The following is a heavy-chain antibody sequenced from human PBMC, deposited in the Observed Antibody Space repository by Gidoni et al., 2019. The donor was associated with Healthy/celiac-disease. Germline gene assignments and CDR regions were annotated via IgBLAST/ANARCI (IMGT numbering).Heavy chain of an antibody. CDR3: ARGSGDPNWFDP. D-gene: IGHD3-10*01. V-gene: IGHV3-21*01. CDR2: ISSSSSYI. J-gene: IGHJ5*02. CDR1: GFTCSSYS. Sequence: EVQLVESGGGLVKPGGSLRLSCAASGFTCSSYSMNWVRQAPGKGLEWVSSISSSSSYIYYADSVKGRFTISRDNAKNSLYLQMNSLRAEDTAVYYCARGSGDPNWFDPWGQGTLVTVSS.